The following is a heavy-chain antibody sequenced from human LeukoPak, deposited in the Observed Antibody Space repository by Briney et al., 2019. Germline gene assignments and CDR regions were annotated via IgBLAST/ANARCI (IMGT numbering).Heavy chain of an antibody. Sequence: PGGFLRLSCAASGFTFSSYTMNWVRQAPGKGLEWVSSISSTTSYIYYADSVKGRFTISRDNAKNSLYLQMNSLRAEDTAVYYCARDPWGGWYSFYFDYWGQGTLVTVSS. CDR1: GFTFSSYT. V-gene: IGHV3-21*01. J-gene: IGHJ4*02. CDR2: ISSTTSYI. D-gene: IGHD6-19*01. CDR3: ARDPWGGWYSFYFDY.